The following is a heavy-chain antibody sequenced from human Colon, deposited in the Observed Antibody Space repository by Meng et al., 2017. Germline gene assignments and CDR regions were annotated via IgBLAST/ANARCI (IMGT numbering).Heavy chain of an antibody. CDR3: ARDSSSSAYSPFDY. J-gene: IGHJ4*02. CDR1: GDSVSSNGAA. CDR2: KYYRSKWYN. V-gene: IGHV6-1*01. D-gene: IGHD3-22*01. Sequence: GPALVQPAQPLSRTSAISGDSVSSNGAAWNWIRQSPSRGLEWLGRKYYRSKWYNDYAVYVKSRITINPDTSKNQFSLQLNSVTPEDTAVYYCARDSSSSAYSPFDYWGQGTLVTVSS.